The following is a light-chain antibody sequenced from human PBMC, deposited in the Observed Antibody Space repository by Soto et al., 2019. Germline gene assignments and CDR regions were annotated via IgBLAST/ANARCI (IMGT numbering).Light chain of an antibody. J-gene: IGKJ3*01. V-gene: IGKV1-39*01. CDR3: QQGFSATRP. CDR2: RAS. CDR1: QNINTY. Sequence: DIQMTQSPSSLSASVGDRVTITCRASQNINTYLNWYQHKPGQAPKPLIARASILHSGVPSRFNGSGSGTDLTLTTSCLQPEDFTTYYCQQGFSATRPLGPGTKVDIX.